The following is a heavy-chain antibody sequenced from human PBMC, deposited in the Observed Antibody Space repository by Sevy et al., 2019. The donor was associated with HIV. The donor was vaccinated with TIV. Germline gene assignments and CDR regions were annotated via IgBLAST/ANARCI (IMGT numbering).Heavy chain of an antibody. V-gene: IGHV4-39*01. CDR3: ARLNYYDSTGLYAFDI. CDR2: IYYSGST. Sequence: GSLRLSCAASGFTFSSYTINWVRQAPGKGLEWIGSIYYSGSTYYNPSLKSRVTISVDTSKNQFSLKLSSVTAADTAVYYCARLNYYDSTGLYAFDIWGQGTMVTVSS. CDR1: GFTFSSYTIN. D-gene: IGHD3-22*01. J-gene: IGHJ3*02.